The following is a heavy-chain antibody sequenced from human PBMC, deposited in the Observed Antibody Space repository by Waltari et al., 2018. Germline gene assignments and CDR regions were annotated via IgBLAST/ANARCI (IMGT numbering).Heavy chain of an antibody. CDR3: ARHESAHYGGFDS. Sequence: QLQLQESGPGLVKPSETLSLTCAVSGASIPSASYWGWIRQPPGKGLEWIGYVYHFGSSSYNPSLKSRVTMAVDTSKRQFSLNLSSVTAADTAVYYCARHESAHYGGFDSWGRGTLVTVSA. CDR2: VYHFGSS. J-gene: IGHJ4*02. CDR1: GASIPSASY. V-gene: IGHV4-38-2*01. D-gene: IGHD4-17*01.